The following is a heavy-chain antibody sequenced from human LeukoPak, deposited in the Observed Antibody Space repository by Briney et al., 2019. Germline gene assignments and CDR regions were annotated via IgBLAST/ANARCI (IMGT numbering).Heavy chain of an antibody. CDR2: INYSGST. CDR3: ARGPFPNYYGSGSFES. V-gene: IGHV4-39*07. Sequence: SETLSLTCTVSGGSISSSLYYWGWIRQSPEKGLEWIGSINYSGSTHYNPSLKTRVTISLDTSNNQFSLNLRSVTAADTAVYYCARGPFPNYYGSGSFESWGQGALVTVSS. J-gene: IGHJ4*02. D-gene: IGHD3-10*01. CDR1: GGSISSSLYY.